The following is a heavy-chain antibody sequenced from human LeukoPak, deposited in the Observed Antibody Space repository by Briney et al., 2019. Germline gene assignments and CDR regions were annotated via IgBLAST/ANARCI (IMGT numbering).Heavy chain of an antibody. Sequence: PGRSLRLSCAAPGFTFSSYAMHWVRQAPGKGLERVAVISYDGSNKYYADSVKGRFTISRDNSKNTLYLQMNSLRAGDTAVYYCARGGYDFWSTFGYWGQGTLVTVSS. CDR2: ISYDGSNK. CDR3: ARGGYDFWSTFGY. CDR1: GFTFSSYA. D-gene: IGHD3-3*01. J-gene: IGHJ4*02. V-gene: IGHV3-30-3*01.